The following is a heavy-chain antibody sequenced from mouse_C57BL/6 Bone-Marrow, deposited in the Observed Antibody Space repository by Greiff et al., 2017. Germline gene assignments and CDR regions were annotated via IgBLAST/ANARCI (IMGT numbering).Heavy chain of an antibody. CDR3: ASRLINEVVDFDY. CDR2: IDPEDGET. Sequence: EVKLQESGAELVKPGASVKLSCTASGFNIKDYYMHWVKQRTEQGLEWIGRIDPEDGETKYAPKFQGKDTITADTSSNTAYLQLSSLTSENTAVYYCASRLINEVVDFDYWGQGTTLTVSS. CDR1: GFNIKDYY. V-gene: IGHV14-2*01. J-gene: IGHJ2*01. D-gene: IGHD1-3*01.